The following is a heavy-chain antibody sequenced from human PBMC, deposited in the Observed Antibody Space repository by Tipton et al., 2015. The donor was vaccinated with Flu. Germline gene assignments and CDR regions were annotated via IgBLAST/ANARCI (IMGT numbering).Heavy chain of an antibody. CDR3: AREGETGTTSWFDP. V-gene: IGHV4-4*07. J-gene: IGHJ5*02. CDR1: GGSISSYY. CDR2: IYTSGST. D-gene: IGHD1-7*01. Sequence: LSCTVSGGSISSYYWSWIRQPAGKGLEWIGRIYTSGSTKYNPSLKSRVTMSVDTSKNQFSLKLSSVTAADTAVYYCAREGETGTTSWFDPWGQGTLVTVSS.